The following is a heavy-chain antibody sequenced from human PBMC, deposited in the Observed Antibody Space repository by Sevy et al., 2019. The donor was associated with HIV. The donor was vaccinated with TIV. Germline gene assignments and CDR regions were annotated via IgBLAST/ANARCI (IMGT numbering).Heavy chain of an antibody. D-gene: IGHD2-15*01. CDR1: GFTFDDYA. V-gene: IGHV3-9*01. CDR3: AKDMRYCSGGSCYSYGMDV. Sequence: GGSLRLSCAASGFTFDDYAMHWVRQAPGKGLEWVSGISWNSGSIGYAGSVKGRFTISRDNAKNSLYLQMNSLRAEDTALYYCAKDMRYCSGGSCYSYGMDVWGQGTTVTVSS. CDR2: ISWNSGSI. J-gene: IGHJ6*02.